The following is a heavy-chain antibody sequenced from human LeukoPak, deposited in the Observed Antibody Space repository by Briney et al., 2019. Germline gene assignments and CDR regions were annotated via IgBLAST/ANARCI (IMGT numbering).Heavy chain of an antibody. J-gene: IGHJ4*02. CDR3: ARDHSSSCQLLDY. Sequence: ASVKVSCKASGYTFTGYYMHWVRQAPRQGLEWMGWISAYNGDTNYAQKFQGRITMTTDTSTNTANLELRSLRSDDTAVYYCARDHSSSCQLLDYWGQGTLVTVSS. V-gene: IGHV1-18*04. CDR2: ISAYNGDT. D-gene: IGHD6-13*01. CDR1: GYTFTGYY.